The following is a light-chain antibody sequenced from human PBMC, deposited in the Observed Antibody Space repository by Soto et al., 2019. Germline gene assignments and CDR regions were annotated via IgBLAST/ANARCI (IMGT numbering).Light chain of an antibody. CDR1: SSNIGINT. V-gene: IGLV1-44*01. J-gene: IGLJ2*01. CDR2: SNN. CDR3: VAWDDSLNGVL. Sequence: QSVLTQPPSASGTPGQRVTISCSGSSSNIGINTVNWYQQFPGTAPKLLIYSNNHRPSGVPDRFSGSKSGTSASLAISGLQSEDEADYYCVAWDDSLNGVLFGGGTKLTVL.